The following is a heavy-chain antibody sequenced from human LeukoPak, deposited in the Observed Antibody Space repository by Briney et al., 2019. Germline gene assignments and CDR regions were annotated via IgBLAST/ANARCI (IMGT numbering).Heavy chain of an antibody. Sequence: GGSLRLSCAASGFTFSSYAMSWVRQAPGKGLEWVSSISGSGGNTYYADSVKGRFTISRDNSKNTLYLQMNSLRADDTAVYYCAKRKEAVGTTRGAYYFDYWGQGTLVTVSS. CDR2: ISGSGGNT. CDR3: AKRKEAVGTTRGAYYFDY. J-gene: IGHJ4*02. D-gene: IGHD1-7*01. CDR1: GFTFSSYA. V-gene: IGHV3-23*01.